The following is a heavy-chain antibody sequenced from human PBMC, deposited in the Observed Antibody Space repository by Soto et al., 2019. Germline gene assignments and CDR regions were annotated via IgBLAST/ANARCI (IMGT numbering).Heavy chain of an antibody. CDR3: ARVSGQLSIRSNWFDP. Sequence: SETLSLTCAVYGGSFSGYYWTWIRQPPGTGLEWIGEINHSGSTNYNPSLKSRVTISVDTSKNQFSLKLSSVTAADTVVYYCARVSGQLSIRSNWFDPWGQGTLVTVSS. D-gene: IGHD1-1*01. J-gene: IGHJ5*02. V-gene: IGHV4-34*01. CDR2: INHSGST. CDR1: GGSFSGYY.